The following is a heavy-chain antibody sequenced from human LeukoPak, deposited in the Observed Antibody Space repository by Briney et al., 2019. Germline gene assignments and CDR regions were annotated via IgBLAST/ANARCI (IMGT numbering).Heavy chain of an antibody. CDR2: ISAYNGNT. CDR1: GYTFTSYG. V-gene: IGHV1-18*01. J-gene: IGHJ6*02. D-gene: IGHD2-2*01. CDR3: ARGIVVVPAAPEDYYYYGMDV. Sequence: GASVTVSCTASGYTFTSYGISWVRQAPGQGLEWMGWISAYNGNTNYAQKLQGRVTMTTDTSTSTAYMELRSLRSDDTAVYYCARGIVVVPAAPEDYYYYGMDVWGQGTTVTVSS.